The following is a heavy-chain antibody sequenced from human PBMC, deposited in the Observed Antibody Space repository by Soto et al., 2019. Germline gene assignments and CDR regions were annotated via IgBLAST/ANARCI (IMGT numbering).Heavy chain of an antibody. CDR2: ISGSGGST. J-gene: IGHJ4*02. CDR3: AKSSSGLSSPLYYFDY. CDR1: GFTFSSYA. Sequence: PGGSLRLSCAASGFTFSSYAMSWVRQAPGKGLEWVSAISGSGGSTYYADSVKGRFTISRDNSKNTLYLQMNSLRAEDTAVYYCAKSSSGLSSPLYYFDYWGQGTLVTVSS. D-gene: IGHD3-22*01. V-gene: IGHV3-23*01.